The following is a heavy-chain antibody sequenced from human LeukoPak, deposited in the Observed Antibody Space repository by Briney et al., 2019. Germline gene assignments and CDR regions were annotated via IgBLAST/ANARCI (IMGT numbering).Heavy chain of an antibody. V-gene: IGHV3-30*18. CDR2: ISYDGSNK. CDR3: AKGTGYYNYGMDV. D-gene: IGHD3/OR15-3a*01. CDR1: GFTFSTYG. Sequence: GGSLRLSCAASGFTFSTYGMYWVRQAPGKGLEWVAVISYDGSNKYYADSVKGRFTISRDNSKNTLYLQMNSLRAEDTAVYYCAKGTGYYNYGMDVWGQGTTVTVS. J-gene: IGHJ6*02.